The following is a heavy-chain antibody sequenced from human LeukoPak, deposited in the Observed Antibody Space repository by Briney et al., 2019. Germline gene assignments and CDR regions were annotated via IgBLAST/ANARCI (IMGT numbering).Heavy chain of an antibody. CDR3: STAKFDY. Sequence: GGSLRLSCAASGFVFDTYAINWVRQAPGKGLEWVSHIGISGAIHYGDSVKGRFTISRDNAKNSVYLQMNSLRAEDTAVYYCSTAKFDYWGQGSLVTVSS. J-gene: IGHJ4*02. CDR1: GFVFDTYA. CDR2: IGISGAI. V-gene: IGHV3-69-1*01.